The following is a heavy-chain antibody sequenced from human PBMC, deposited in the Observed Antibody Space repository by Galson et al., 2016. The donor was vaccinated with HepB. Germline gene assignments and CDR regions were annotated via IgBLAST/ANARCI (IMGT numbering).Heavy chain of an antibody. J-gene: IGHJ4*01. Sequence: SLRLSCAASGFSFYDYAMHWVRQAPGKGLEWVSGISWNSGFIGYADSVKGRITISRDNAKNSLYLQMNSLRTEDTAFYYCAKDRGIPTPIGLPFIDDWGHGILVTVSS. D-gene: IGHD1-1*01. CDR2: ISWNSGFI. CDR1: GFSFYDYA. V-gene: IGHV3-9*01. CDR3: AKDRGIPTPIGLPFIDD.